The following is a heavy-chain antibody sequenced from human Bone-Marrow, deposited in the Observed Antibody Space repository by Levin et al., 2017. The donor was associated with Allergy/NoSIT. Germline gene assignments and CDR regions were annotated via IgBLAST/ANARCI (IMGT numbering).Heavy chain of an antibody. D-gene: IGHD5-24*01. CDR1: GYTFTGYY. V-gene: IGHV1-2*02. CDR3: ARDWRWLQWGWFDP. J-gene: IGHJ5*02. CDR2: INPNSGGT. Sequence: ASVKVSCKASGYTFTGYYMHWVRQAPGQGLEWMGWINPNSGGTNYAQKFQGRVTMTRDTSISTAYMELSRLRSDDTAVYYCARDWRWLQWGWFDPWGQGTLVTVSS.